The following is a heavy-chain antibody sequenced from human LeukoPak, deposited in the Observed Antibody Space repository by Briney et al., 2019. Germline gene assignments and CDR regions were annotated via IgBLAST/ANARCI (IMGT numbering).Heavy chain of an antibody. Sequence: ASVKVSCKASGYTFTGYYMHWVRQAPGQGLEWMGWINPNSGGTNYAQKFQGRVTMTRDTSISTAYMELSRLRSDDTAVYYCARVPNYDSSGYYPFDYWGQGTLVTVS. CDR2: INPNSGGT. CDR1: GYTFTGYY. CDR3: ARVPNYDSSGYYPFDY. J-gene: IGHJ4*02. V-gene: IGHV1-2*02. D-gene: IGHD3-22*01.